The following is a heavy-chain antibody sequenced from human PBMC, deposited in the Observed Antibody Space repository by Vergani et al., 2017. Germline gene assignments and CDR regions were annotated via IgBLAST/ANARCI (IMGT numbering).Heavy chain of an antibody. CDR2: IRYDGSNK. Sequence: QVQLVESGGGVVQPGGSLRLSCAASGFTFSSYGMHCVRQAPGKGLEWVAFIRYDGSNKYYGDSVKGRFTISRDNSKNTLYLQMNSLRAEDTAVYYCAKERYGDYALVFDPWGQGTLVNVYS. J-gene: IGHJ5*02. D-gene: IGHD4-17*01. CDR3: AKERYGDYALVFDP. CDR1: GFTFSSYG. V-gene: IGHV3-30*02.